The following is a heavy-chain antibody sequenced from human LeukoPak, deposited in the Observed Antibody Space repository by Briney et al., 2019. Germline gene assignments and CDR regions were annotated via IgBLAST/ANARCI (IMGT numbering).Heavy chain of an antibody. Sequence: ASVKVSCKASGYTFTGYYMHWVRQAPGQGLEWMGWINPNSGGTNYAQKFQGRVTMTRDTSISTAYMELSRLRSDDTAVYYCARDNYDSSGYINWFDPWGQGTLVTVSS. D-gene: IGHD3-22*01. CDR1: GYTFTGYY. J-gene: IGHJ5*02. CDR3: ARDNYDSSGYINWFDP. CDR2: INPNSGGT. V-gene: IGHV1-2*02.